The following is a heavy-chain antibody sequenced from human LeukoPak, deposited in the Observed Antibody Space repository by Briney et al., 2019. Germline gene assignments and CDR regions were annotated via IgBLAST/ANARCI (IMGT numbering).Heavy chain of an antibody. CDR3: ANRQRDAFDI. CDR1: GFTFSSYA. V-gene: IGHV3-23*01. D-gene: IGHD1-1*01. Sequence: AGGSLLLSCAASGFTFSSYAMSWDRQAPGKGLEWFSAISGSGGSTYYADSVKGRFTISRDNSKNTLYLQMNSLRAEDTAVYYCANRQRDAFDIWGQGTMVTVSS. CDR2: ISGSGGST. J-gene: IGHJ3*02.